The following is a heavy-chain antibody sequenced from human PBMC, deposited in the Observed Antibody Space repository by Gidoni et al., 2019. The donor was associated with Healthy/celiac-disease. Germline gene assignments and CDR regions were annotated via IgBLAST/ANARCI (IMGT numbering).Heavy chain of an antibody. CDR3: ARGWHQLLRVGFDY. Sequence: EVQLVESGGGLVKPGGSLRLSCAASGFTFSSYSMNWVRQAPGKGLEWVSSISSSSSYIYYADSVKGRFTISRDNAKNSLYLQMNSLRAEDTAVYYCARGWHQLLRVGFDYWGQGTLVTVSS. J-gene: IGHJ4*02. D-gene: IGHD2-2*01. V-gene: IGHV3-21*01. CDR2: ISSSSSYI. CDR1: GFTFSSYS.